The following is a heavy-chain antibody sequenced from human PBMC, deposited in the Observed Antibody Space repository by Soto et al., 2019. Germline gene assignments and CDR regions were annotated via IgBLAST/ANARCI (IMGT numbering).Heavy chain of an antibody. V-gene: IGHV1-2*04. D-gene: IGHD3-16*01. J-gene: IGHJ6*02. Sequence: ASVKVSCKASGYTFTGYYMHWVRQAPGQGLEWMGWINPNSVGTNYAQKFQGWVTMTRDTSISTAYMELSRLRSDDTAVYYCAREWGTYYYYGMDVWGQGTTVTVSS. CDR3: AREWGTYYYYGMDV. CDR1: GYTFTGYY. CDR2: INPNSVGT.